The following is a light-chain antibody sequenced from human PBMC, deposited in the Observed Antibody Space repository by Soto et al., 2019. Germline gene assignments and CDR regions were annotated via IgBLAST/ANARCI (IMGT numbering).Light chain of an antibody. J-gene: IGKJ4*01. CDR1: QSVSGY. V-gene: IGKV3-11*01. CDR2: DAS. CDR3: QQRSNWPST. Sequence: EIVLTQSPATLSLSPGNRATLSCRASQSVSGYLAGYQQKPGQAPRLLIYDASNRATAIPARFSCSGSGTDFTLTITSLEPEDFAVYYCQQRSNWPSTFGGGTKVEI.